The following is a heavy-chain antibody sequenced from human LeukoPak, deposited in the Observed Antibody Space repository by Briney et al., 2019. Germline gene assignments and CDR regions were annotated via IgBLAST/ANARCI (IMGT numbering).Heavy chain of an antibody. J-gene: IGHJ4*02. CDR3: ARVRYSSGRVTRFDY. V-gene: IGHV3-21*01. CDR2: ISSSSSYI. D-gene: IGHD6-19*01. CDR1: GFTFSSYS. Sequence: GGSLRLSCAASGFTFSSYSVNWVRQAPGKGLEWVSSISSSSSYIYYADSVKGRFTISRDNAKNSLYLQMNSLRAEDTAVYYCARVRYSSGRVTRFDYWGQGTLVTVSS.